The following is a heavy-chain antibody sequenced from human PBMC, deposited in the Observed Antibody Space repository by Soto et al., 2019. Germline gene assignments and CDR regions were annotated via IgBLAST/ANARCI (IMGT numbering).Heavy chain of an antibody. CDR3: ARADTAMVTGYYGMDV. V-gene: IGHV3-11*04. J-gene: IGHJ6*02. D-gene: IGHD5-18*01. CDR1: GFTFSDYY. Sequence: GGSLRLSCAASGFTFSDYYMSWIRQAPGKGLEWVSYISSSGSTIYYADSVKGRFTISRDNAKNSLYLQMNSLRAEDTAVYYCARADTAMVTGYYGMDVWGQGTTVTVSS. CDR2: ISSSGSTI.